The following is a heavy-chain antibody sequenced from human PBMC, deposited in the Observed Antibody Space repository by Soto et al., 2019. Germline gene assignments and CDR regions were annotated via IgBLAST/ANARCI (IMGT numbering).Heavy chain of an antibody. V-gene: IGHV4-4*02. CDR1: GGSISSSNW. CDR3: ARAGPSVESYGSGVMDV. D-gene: IGHD3-16*02. CDR2: IYHSGST. Sequence: QVQLQESGPGLVKPSGTLSVTCAVSGGSISSSNWWNWVRQPPGKGLEWTWEIYHSGSTNYNPSLRSRVTISLDQTKNQFSLRVKSVTAADTAEYYCARAGPSVESYGSGVMDVWGQGTTVTVSS. J-gene: IGHJ6*02.